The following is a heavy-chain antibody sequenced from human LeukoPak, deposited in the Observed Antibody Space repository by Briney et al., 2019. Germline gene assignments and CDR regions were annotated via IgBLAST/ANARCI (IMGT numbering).Heavy chain of an antibody. Sequence: SETLSLTCTVSGGSISSYYWSWIRQPPGKGLEWIGYIYYSGSTNYNPPLKSRVTISVDTSKNQFSLKLSSVTAADTAVYYCARDSGYSYGYVYWGQGTLVTVSS. CDR1: GGSISSYY. CDR3: ARDSGYSYGYVY. J-gene: IGHJ4*02. CDR2: IYYSGST. D-gene: IGHD5-18*01. V-gene: IGHV4-59*01.